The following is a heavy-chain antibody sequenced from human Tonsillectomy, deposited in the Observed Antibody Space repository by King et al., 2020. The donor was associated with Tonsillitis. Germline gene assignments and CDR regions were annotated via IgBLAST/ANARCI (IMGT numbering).Heavy chain of an antibody. J-gene: IGHJ4*02. D-gene: IGHD6-19*01. Sequence: VQLVESGGGVVQPGRSLRLSCAASGFTFSSYALHWVRQAPGKVLEWVAVISYDGTNKHYGDSVKGRFTISRDNSKNTLFLQMNSLRADDTAVYSCARSIAVADPFDYGGQGALVTVSS. CDR3: ARSIAVADPFDY. CDR2: ISYDGTNK. CDR1: GFTFSSYA. V-gene: IGHV3-30*04.